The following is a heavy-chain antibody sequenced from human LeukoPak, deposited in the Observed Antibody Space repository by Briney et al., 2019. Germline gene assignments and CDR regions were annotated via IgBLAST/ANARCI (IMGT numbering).Heavy chain of an antibody. J-gene: IGHJ6*03. D-gene: IGHD1-26*01. CDR3: ARDSTTVIIVGATPYYYYYMDV. Sequence: ASVKVSCKASGGTFSSYAISWVRQAPGKGLEWVSTISGSGGSTYYADSVKGRFTISRDNSKNTLYLQMNSLRAEDTAVYYCARDSTTVIIVGATPYYYYYMDVWGKGTTVTVSS. V-gene: IGHV3-23*01. CDR1: GGTFSSYA. CDR2: ISGSGGST.